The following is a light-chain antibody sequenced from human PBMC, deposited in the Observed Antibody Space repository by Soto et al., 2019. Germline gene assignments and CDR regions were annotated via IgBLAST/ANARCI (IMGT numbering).Light chain of an antibody. CDR3: CSYGGSNIWV. CDR2: EGS. CDR1: SSDVGSYNL. Sequence: QSALTQPASVSGSPGQSITISCTGTSSDVGSYNLVSWYQQHPGKAPNLIIYEGSGRPSGVSNRFCGSKSANTASLTISGLQAEDEADYYCCSYGGSNIWVFGGGTKLTVL. V-gene: IGLV2-23*01. J-gene: IGLJ3*02.